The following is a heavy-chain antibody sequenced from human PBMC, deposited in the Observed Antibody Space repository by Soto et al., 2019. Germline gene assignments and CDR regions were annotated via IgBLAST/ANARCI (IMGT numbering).Heavy chain of an antibody. CDR2: IIPIFGTA. V-gene: IGHV1-69*01. CDR3: ARGLSDYGDSSYYFDY. CDR1: GGTFSSYA. D-gene: IGHD4-17*01. Sequence: QVQLVQSGAEVKKPGSSVKVSCKASGGTFSSYAISWLRPAPGQGLEWMGAIIPIFGTANHAQKSQARVMITADESTSTAYMELGSLRSEDTAVYYCARGLSDYGDSSYYFDYWGQGTLVTVSS. J-gene: IGHJ4*02.